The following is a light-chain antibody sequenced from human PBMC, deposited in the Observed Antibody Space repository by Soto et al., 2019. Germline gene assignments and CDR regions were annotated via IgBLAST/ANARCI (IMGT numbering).Light chain of an antibody. Sequence: DIQMTQSPSTLSASVGARVTITCRASQSISNWLAWHQQKPGKVPKILIYKASSLESGVPSRFSGSGSGTEFTLTISRLEPEDFAVYYCQQYGSSPTTFGHGTKVDIK. V-gene: IGKV1-5*03. J-gene: IGKJ1*01. CDR2: KAS. CDR1: QSISNW. CDR3: QQYGSSPTT.